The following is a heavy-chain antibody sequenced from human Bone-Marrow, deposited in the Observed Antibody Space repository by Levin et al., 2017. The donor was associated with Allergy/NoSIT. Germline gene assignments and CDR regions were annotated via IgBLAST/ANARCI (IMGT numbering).Heavy chain of an antibody. CDR1: GDSFTPTTPY. J-gene: IGHJ6*02. CDR3: ARLNSSDSLNFYGMDG. D-gene: IGHD2-15*01. Sequence: SETLSLTCSVSGDSFTPTTPYWGWIRQPPGKGLDWIGSINYSGTTYHNPSLKSRATVSVDTSKNQFSLRLTYVTAADTGVYYCARLNSSDSLNFYGMDGWGQGTTVTVS. CDR2: INYSGTT. V-gene: IGHV4-39*01.